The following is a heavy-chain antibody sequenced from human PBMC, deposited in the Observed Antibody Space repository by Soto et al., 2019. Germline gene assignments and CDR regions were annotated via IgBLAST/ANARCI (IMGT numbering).Heavy chain of an antibody. V-gene: IGHV4-59*08. J-gene: IGHJ1*01. Sequence: SETLSLSCTVSGGSSSSYYWSWIRQPPGKGLEWIGYIYYSGSTNYNPSLKSRVTISVDTSKNQFSLKLSSVTAADTAVYYCATIYGDSPPYFPLWGQGTLVTVSS. CDR1: GGSSSSYY. CDR3: ATIYGDSPPYFPL. CDR2: IYYSGST. D-gene: IGHD4-17*01.